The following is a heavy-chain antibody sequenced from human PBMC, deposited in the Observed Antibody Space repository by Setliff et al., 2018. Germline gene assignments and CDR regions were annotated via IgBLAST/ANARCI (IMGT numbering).Heavy chain of an antibody. CDR2: LDNDGST. CDR1: GVTVSAYD. Sequence: LRLSCAASGVTVSAYDMSWVRQAPGKGLEWVSLLDNDGSTYYSDSVKGRFTISRGTSKNTLYLQMSSLRTEDTAVYYCVGAGTCSYWGQGTLVTVSS. V-gene: IGHV3-53*01. CDR3: VGAGTCSY. D-gene: IGHD3-10*02. J-gene: IGHJ4*02.